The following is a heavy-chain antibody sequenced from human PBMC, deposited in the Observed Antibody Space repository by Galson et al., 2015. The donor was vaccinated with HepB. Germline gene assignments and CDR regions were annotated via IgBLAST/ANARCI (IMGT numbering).Heavy chain of an antibody. D-gene: IGHD6-6*01. CDR3: ARVSSSGGEYYLDY. V-gene: IGHV3-64*02. CDR1: GFTFSSYA. J-gene: IGHJ4*02. Sequence: SLRLSCAASGFTFSSYAMHWVRQAPGKGLEYVSAISSNGGSTYYADSVKGRFTISRDNSKNTLYLQMGSLRAEDMAVYYCARVSSSGGEYYLDYWGQGTLVTVSS. CDR2: ISSNGGST.